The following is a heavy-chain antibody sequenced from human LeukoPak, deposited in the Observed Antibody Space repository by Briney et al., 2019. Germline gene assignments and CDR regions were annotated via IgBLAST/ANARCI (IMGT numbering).Heavy chain of an antibody. CDR1: GLSFSSSI. Sequence: GGSLRLSCAASGLSFSSSIMLWVRQAPGKGLEWVSGISFDESKYYADSVKGRFTISRDNSKNTLYLQMNSLRGEDTAMYYCAREGYSSGRAPAFDFWGQGTMVTVSS. J-gene: IGHJ3*01. V-gene: IGHV3-30*01. D-gene: IGHD6-19*01. CDR3: AREGYSSGRAPAFDF. CDR2: ISFDESK.